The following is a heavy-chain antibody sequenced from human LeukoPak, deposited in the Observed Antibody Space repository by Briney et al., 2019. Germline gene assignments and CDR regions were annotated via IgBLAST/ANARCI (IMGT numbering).Heavy chain of an antibody. D-gene: IGHD1-26*01. CDR3: AYRTLSGSYGDIYFDY. CDR1: GGTFSSYA. CDR2: IIPIFGTA. V-gene: IGHV1-69*13. J-gene: IGHJ4*02. Sequence: GASVKVSCKASGGTFSSYAISWVRQAPGQGLEWMGGIIPIFGTANYAQKFQGRVTITADESTSTAYIELSSLRSEDTAVYYCAYRTLSGSYGDIYFDYWGQGTLVTVSS.